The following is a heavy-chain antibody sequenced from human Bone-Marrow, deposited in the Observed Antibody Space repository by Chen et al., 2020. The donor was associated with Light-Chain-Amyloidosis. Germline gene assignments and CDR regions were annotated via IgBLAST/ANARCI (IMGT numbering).Heavy chain of an antibody. CDR3: AKDVDRRLGYYYYMDV. CDR2: IRYDGSNK. Sequence: QVQLVESGGGVVQPGGSLRLSCAASGFTFSXXXXHWVRQAPGKGLEWVAFIRYDGSNKYYADSVKGRFTISRDNSKNTLYLQMNSLRAEDTAVYYCAKDVDRRLGYYYYMDVWGKGTTVTVSS. D-gene: IGHD6-19*01. J-gene: IGHJ6*03. CDR1: GFTFSXXX. V-gene: IGHV3-30*02.